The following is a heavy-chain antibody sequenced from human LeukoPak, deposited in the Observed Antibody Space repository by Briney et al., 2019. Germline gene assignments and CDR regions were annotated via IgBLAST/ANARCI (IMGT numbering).Heavy chain of an antibody. V-gene: IGHV4-34*01. Sequence: SETLSLTCAVYGGSFSGYYWSWIRQPPGKGLEWIGEINHSGSTNYNPSLKSRVTISVDTSKNQFSLKLSSVTAADTAVYYCARHILFLLWFGESNAHFDYWGQGTLVTVSS. CDR3: ARHILFLLWFGESNAHFDY. D-gene: IGHD3-10*01. J-gene: IGHJ4*02. CDR2: INHSGST. CDR1: GGSFSGYY.